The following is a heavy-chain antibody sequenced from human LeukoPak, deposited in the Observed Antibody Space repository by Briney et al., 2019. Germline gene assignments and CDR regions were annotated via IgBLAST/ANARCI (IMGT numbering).Heavy chain of an antibody. CDR2: IYYSGST. Sequence: SETLSLTCTVSGGSISTYYWNWIRQPPGKGLEWIGYIYYSGSTNYNPSLAGRVTISVDTSKNQFSLKLSSVTAADTAVYYCAREYNYYDSSGWDAFEIWGQGTMVTVSS. D-gene: IGHD3-22*01. CDR1: GGSISTYY. V-gene: IGHV4-59*01. J-gene: IGHJ3*02. CDR3: AREYNYYDSSGWDAFEI.